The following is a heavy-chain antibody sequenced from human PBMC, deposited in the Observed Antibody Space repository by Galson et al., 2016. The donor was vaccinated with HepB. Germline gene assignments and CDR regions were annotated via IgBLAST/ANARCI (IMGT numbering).Heavy chain of an antibody. V-gene: IGHV3-23*01. D-gene: IGHD6-19*01. CDR3: AKRITVAGTLDY. J-gene: IGHJ4*02. Sequence: SLRLSCAASGFTFSSNAMSWLRQAPGKGLEWVSATSSGGDYPYYADSVKGRFTVSRDNSKNTPYLQMSSLRAEDTAVYYCAKRITVAGTLDYWGQGTLVTVSS. CDR2: TSSGGDYP. CDR1: GFTFSSNA.